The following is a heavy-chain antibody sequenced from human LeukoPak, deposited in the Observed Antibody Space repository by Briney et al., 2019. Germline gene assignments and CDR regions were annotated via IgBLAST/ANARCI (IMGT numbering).Heavy chain of an antibody. J-gene: IGHJ4*02. CDR2: ISSSSSTI. CDR1: GFTFSSYS. V-gene: IGHV3-48*02. D-gene: IGHD1-26*01. CDR3: ARDPRSYSGSYLDY. Sequence: GGSLRLSCAASGFTFSSYSMNWVRQAPGKGLEWVSYISSSSSTIYYADSAKGRFTISRDNAKNSLYLQMNSLRDEDTAVYYCARDPRSYSGSYLDYWGQGTLVTVSS.